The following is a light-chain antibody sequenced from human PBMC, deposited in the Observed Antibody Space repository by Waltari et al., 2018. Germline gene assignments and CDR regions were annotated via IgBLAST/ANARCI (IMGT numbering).Light chain of an antibody. J-gene: IGLJ2*01. CDR1: SSDGGGNNF. CDR2: EAT. CDR3: SSYGNRNVV. Sequence: QSALTQPPSASGSPGQSVTIPCTGTSSDGGGNNFVSWYQQYPGQAPKVIIYEATKRPSGVPDRFSGSKSGNTASLTVSGLQAEDEADYYCSSYGNRNVVFGGGTKVTVL. V-gene: IGLV2-8*01.